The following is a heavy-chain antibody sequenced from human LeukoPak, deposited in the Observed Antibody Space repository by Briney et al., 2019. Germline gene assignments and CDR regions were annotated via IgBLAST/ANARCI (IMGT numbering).Heavy chain of an antibody. J-gene: IGHJ4*02. Sequence: SETLSLTCTVSGSSISSSNYYWGWIRQPPGEGLEWIGYIYYSGSTYYNPSLKSRVTMSVDTSKNQFSLKLSSVTAADTAVYYCARYYSGSYGFDYWGQGTLVTVSS. CDR1: GSSISSSNYY. CDR2: IYYSGST. D-gene: IGHD1-26*01. V-gene: IGHV4-39*01. CDR3: ARYYSGSYGFDY.